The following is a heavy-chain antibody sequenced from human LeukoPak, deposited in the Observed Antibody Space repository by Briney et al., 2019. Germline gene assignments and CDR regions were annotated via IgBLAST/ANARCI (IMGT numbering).Heavy chain of an antibody. J-gene: IGHJ4*02. CDR2: INPNSGGT. D-gene: IGHD6-13*01. CDR3: ARVDSSRWDCYFDY. CDR1: GYTFTGYY. V-gene: IGHV1-2*02. Sequence: ASVKVSCKASGYTFTGYYMHWVRQAPGQGLEWMGWINPNSGGTNYAQKFQGRVTMTRDTSISTAYMELSRLRSDDTAVYYCARVDSSRWDCYFDYWGQGTLVTVSS.